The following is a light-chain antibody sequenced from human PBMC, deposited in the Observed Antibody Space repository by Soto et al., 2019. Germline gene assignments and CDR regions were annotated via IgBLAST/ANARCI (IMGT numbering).Light chain of an antibody. CDR2: TNN. CDR3: ATWDDGLKGPV. CDR1: SSNIGSKP. V-gene: IGLV1-44*01. Sequence: QSVLTQPPSASGTPGQRVTISCSGSSSNIGSKPINWYQHLPGTAPKLLIFTNNRRPSGVPDRFSGSKSGTSGSLAITGLQSDDEADYYCATWDDGLKGPVFGG. J-gene: IGLJ3*02.